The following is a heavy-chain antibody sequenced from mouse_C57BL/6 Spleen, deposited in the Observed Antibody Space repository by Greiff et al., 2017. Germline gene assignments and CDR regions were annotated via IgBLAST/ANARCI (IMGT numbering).Heavy chain of an antibody. J-gene: IGHJ2*01. CDR1: GFTFSDYG. CDR2: ISSGSSNI. Sequence: EVKLVESGGGLVKPGGSLKLSCAASGFTFSDYGMHWVSQAPEKGLEWVAYISSGSSNIYYADTVKGRFTISRDNAKATLFLQRTSLRSEDTAMYYCARTYGSSPFDYWGQGTTLTVSS. V-gene: IGHV5-17*01. D-gene: IGHD1-1*01. CDR3: ARTYGSSPFDY.